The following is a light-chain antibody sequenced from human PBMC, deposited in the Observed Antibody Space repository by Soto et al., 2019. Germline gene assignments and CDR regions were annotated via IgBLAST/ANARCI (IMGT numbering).Light chain of an antibody. CDR1: QSVSSY. J-gene: IGKJ5*01. CDR2: DAS. V-gene: IGKV3-11*01. CDR3: QQRSNWPSIT. Sequence: EIVLRQSPATGSLSPWEICTLSCRSSQSVSSYLAWYQQKPGQAPRLLIYDASNRATGIPARFSGSGSGTDFTLTISSLEPEDFAVYYCQQRSNWPSITFGQGTRLEI.